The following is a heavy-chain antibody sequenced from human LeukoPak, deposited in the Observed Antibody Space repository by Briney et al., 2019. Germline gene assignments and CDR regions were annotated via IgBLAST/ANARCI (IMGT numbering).Heavy chain of an antibody. D-gene: IGHD3-3*01. Sequence: GGSLSLSCAASGFTFSSFWMHWVRQAPGKGLVWVSRINTDGSSTDYADSVKGRFTISRDNAKNSLYLQMNSLRAEDTAVYYCARNSITIFGVVISWGQGTLVTVSS. V-gene: IGHV3-74*01. CDR2: INTDGSST. J-gene: IGHJ5*02. CDR3: ARNSITIFGVVIS. CDR1: GFTFSSFW.